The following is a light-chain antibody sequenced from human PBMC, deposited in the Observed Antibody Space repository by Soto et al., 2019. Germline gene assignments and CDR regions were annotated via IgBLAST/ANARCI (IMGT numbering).Light chain of an antibody. CDR1: QSISSW. CDR2: AAS. Sequence: DIQMTQSPSSVSASVGDRVTITCRATQSISSWLAWYQQKPGKAPKPLIYAASSLQSGVPSRFSGSGSGTDFTLTINNLQPEDFATYYCQQANSFPRTFGPGTKVDIK. CDR3: QQANSFPRT. V-gene: IGKV1-12*01. J-gene: IGKJ3*01.